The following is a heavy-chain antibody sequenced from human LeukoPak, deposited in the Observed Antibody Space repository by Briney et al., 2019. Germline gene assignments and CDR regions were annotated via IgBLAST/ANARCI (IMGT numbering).Heavy chain of an antibody. D-gene: IGHD3-22*01. J-gene: IGHJ4*02. CDR3: ARDLPRYYDSSGYGFDY. CDR2: ISGSGGST. CDR1: GFTFSSYA. V-gene: IGHV3-23*01. Sequence: GGSLRLSCAASGFTFSSYAMSWVRQAPGKGLEWVSAISGSGGSTYYADSVKGRFTISRDNSKNTLYLQMNSLRAEDTAVYYCARDLPRYYDSSGYGFDYWGQGTLVTVSS.